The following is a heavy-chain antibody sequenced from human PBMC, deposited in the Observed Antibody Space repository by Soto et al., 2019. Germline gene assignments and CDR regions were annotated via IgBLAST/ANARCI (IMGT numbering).Heavy chain of an antibody. CDR2: IYYSGST. CDR3: ARHAGSGSSTTYYYYYMDV. V-gene: IGHV4-59*08. J-gene: IGHJ6*03. D-gene: IGHD6-6*01. Sequence: QVQLQESGPGLVKRSETLSLTCTVSGGSISSYYWSWIRQPPGKGLEWIGYIYYSGSTNYNPSLKSRVTISVAASKNEYCLKRRSVTAADTAVYYCARHAGSGSSTTYYYYYMDVWGKGTTVTVSS. CDR1: GGSISSYY.